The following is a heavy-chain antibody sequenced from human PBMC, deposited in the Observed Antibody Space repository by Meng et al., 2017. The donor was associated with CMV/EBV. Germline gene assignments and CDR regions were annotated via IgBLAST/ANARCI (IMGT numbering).Heavy chain of an antibody. D-gene: IGHD2-21*02. CDR3: AREGDNPFDY. J-gene: IGHJ4*02. V-gene: IGHV4-39*02. CDR1: GGTFGGMSYN. CDR2: IYYSGSP. Sequence: QVQSGAGGPGQVKASLSLFCTFIGSGGTFGGMSYNWGRLRQPPGKGVEWIGSIYYSGSPYYNPSLKSPVTISVDTSKKQFSLKLGSVTAVDTAVYYWAREGDNPFDYWGQGTLVTVSS.